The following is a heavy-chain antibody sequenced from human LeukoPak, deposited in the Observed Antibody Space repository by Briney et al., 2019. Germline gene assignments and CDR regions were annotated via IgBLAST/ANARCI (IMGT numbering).Heavy chain of an antibody. D-gene: IGHD3-22*01. CDR2: TYYSGST. J-gene: IGHJ5*02. V-gene: IGHV4-30-4*01. Sequence: SQTLSLTCTVSGGSISSGDYYWSRIRQPPGKGLEWIGYTYYSGSTYYNPSLKSRVTISVDTSKNQFSLKLTSVTAADTAVYYCARPYYYDSRIDPWGQGTLVTVSS. CDR1: GGSISSGDYY. CDR3: ARPYYYDSRIDP.